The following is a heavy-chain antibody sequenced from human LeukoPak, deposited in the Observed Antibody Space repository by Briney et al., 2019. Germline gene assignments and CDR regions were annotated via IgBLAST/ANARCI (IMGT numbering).Heavy chain of an antibody. CDR1: GCSISSSSYY. CDR2: IYYSGST. D-gene: IGHD3-22*01. V-gene: IGHV4-39*01. Sequence: SETLSLTCTVSGCSISSSSYYWGWIRQPPGKGLEWIGSIYYSGSTCYNPSLNSRVTIYVATSKNRFSLKLSSVTAADTAVYYCARPAYDSSGYYDPDDAFDIWGQGTMVTVSS. CDR3: ARPAYDSSGYYDPDDAFDI. J-gene: IGHJ3*02.